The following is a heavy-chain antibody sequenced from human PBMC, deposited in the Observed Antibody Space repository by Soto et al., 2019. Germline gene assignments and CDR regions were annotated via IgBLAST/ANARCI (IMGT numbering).Heavy chain of an antibody. D-gene: IGHD5-12*01. CDR1: GFTFSNYS. Sequence: EVQLVESGGGLVKPGGSLRLSCAVSGFTFSNYSMNWVRQAPGKGLEWASSISNTGNYKYYADSVKGRFTVSRDNAKNSLYLQMNSLRAEDTAVYFCARYPGTIMATIMGSYYFDYWGLGTLVTVSS. V-gene: IGHV3-21*01. CDR3: ARYPGTIMATIMGSYYFDY. J-gene: IGHJ4*02. CDR2: ISNTGNYK.